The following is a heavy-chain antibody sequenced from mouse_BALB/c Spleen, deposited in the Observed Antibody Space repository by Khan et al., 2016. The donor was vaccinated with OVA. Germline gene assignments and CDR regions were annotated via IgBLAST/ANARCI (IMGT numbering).Heavy chain of an antibody. V-gene: IGHV2-6-1*01. CDR2: IWSDGST. Sequence: VQLQESGPGLAAPSQSLSITCTISGFSLTNYGVHWVRQPPGKGLEWLVGIWSDGSTNYNSVLKSRLTITKDNTQSQVFLKMNSLQTDDTAIYFCARQPYYHYNIMDYWGQGTSVTVSS. D-gene: IGHD1-1*02. CDR1: GFSLTNYG. CDR3: ARQPYYHYNIMDY. J-gene: IGHJ4*01.